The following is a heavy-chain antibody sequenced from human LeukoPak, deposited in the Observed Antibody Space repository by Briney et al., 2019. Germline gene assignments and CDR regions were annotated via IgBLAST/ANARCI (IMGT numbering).Heavy chain of an antibody. CDR3: ARVAEAAAFDS. D-gene: IGHD6-13*01. J-gene: IGHJ4*02. CDR1: KFTFNSYW. Sequence: GGSLRLSCAASKFTFNSYWMSWVRQAPGKGLEWVSSISSNSRYRYYADSMRGRFTISRDNAKNSLYLQMNSLKPEDTAVYYCARVAEAAAFDSWGQGTLVTVSS. CDR2: ISSNSRYR. V-gene: IGHV3-21*06.